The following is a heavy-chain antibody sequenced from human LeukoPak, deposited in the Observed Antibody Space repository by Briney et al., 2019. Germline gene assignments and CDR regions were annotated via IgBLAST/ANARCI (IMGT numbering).Heavy chain of an antibody. CDR3: ARDTSVVAAIFDY. V-gene: IGHV3-21*01. Sequence: GSLRLSCAASGFTFSSYSMSWVRQAPGKGLEWVSSISSSSSYIYYADSVKGRFTISRDNAKNSLYLQMNSLRAEDTAVYYCARDTSVVAAIFDYWGQGTLVTVSS. CDR2: ISSSSSYI. CDR1: GFTFSSYS. J-gene: IGHJ4*02. D-gene: IGHD2-15*01.